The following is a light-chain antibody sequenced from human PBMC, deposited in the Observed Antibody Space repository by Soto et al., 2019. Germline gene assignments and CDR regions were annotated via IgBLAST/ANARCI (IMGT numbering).Light chain of an antibody. Sequence: DIQMTQSPSSLSASVGDRVTIAYRASQGIGTSLAWYQQKPGKVPRLLIYAASGLHSGVPSRFSGSGSGTDFTLTINSLQPEDVATYYCQKYNSAPLTFGGGTKVDIK. CDR3: QKYNSAPLT. CDR2: AAS. J-gene: IGKJ4*01. V-gene: IGKV1-27*01. CDR1: QGIGTS.